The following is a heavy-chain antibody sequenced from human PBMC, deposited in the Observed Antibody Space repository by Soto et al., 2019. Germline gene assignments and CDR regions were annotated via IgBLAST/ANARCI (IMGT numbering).Heavy chain of an antibody. CDR1: GGSISSSSYY. J-gene: IGHJ4*02. CDR3: ARLSGSYNDRYFDY. D-gene: IGHD1-26*01. Sequence: SETLSLTCTVSGGSISSSSYYWGWIRQPPGKGLEWIGSIYYSGSTYYNPSLKSRVTISVDTSKNQFSLKLSSVTAADTAVYYCARLSGSYNDRYFDYWGQGTLVTVSS. CDR2: IYYSGST. V-gene: IGHV4-39*01.